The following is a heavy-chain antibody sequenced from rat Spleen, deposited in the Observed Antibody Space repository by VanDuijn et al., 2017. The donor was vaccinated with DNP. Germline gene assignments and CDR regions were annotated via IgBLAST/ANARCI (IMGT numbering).Heavy chain of an antibody. D-gene: IGHD1-2*01. Sequence: EVQLVKSGGGLVRPGRSLKLSCATSGFTFSDCNMAWVRQAPKKGLEWVATIIYDGNRTYYRDSVKGRFTISRDNAKSILYLQMDSLRSEDTATYYCARDDYSSHIPFAYWGQGALVTVSS. CDR3: ARDDYSSHIPFAY. V-gene: IGHV5S10*01. CDR2: IIYDGNRT. J-gene: IGHJ3*01. CDR1: GFTFSDCN.